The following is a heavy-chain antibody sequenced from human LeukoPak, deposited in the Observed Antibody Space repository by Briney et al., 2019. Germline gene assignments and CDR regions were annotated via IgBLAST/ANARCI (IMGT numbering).Heavy chain of an antibody. Sequence: GGTLRLSCAASGFTFSSYGMSWVRQAPGKGLEWVSAISGSGGSTYYADSVKGRFTISRDNSKNTLYLQMNSLRAEDTAVYYCAKPGSGTQSIYYMDVWGKGTTVTISS. CDR1: GFTFSSYG. V-gene: IGHV3-23*01. D-gene: IGHD3-10*01. J-gene: IGHJ6*03. CDR2: ISGSGGST. CDR3: AKPGSGTQSIYYMDV.